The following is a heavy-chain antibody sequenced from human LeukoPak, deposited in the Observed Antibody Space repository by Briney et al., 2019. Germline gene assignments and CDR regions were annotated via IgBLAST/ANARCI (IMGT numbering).Heavy chain of an antibody. Sequence: VASVKVSCKASGYTFTSYDISWVRQAPGQGLEWMGRIIPILGIANYAQKFQGRVTITADKSTSTAYMELSSLRSEDTAVYYCAREGGIVVVPAATFYFDYWGQGTLVTVSS. CDR3: AREGGIVVVPAATFYFDY. CDR1: GYTFTSYD. V-gene: IGHV1-69*04. J-gene: IGHJ4*02. CDR2: IIPILGIA. D-gene: IGHD2-2*01.